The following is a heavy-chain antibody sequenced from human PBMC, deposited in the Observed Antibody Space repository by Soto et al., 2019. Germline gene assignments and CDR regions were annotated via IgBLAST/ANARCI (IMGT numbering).Heavy chain of an antibody. V-gene: IGHV3-23*01. D-gene: IGHD2-15*01. CDR2: IGSGGTT. Sequence: EVQLLESRGGVVQPGGSLRQSCAASGFSFSSNAMTWVRQAPGQGLEWVSTIGSGGTTYYADSVKGRFTISRDNSKNTQSLQMNSLRVEDTGVYYCAKLGFCSGGTCHLDYYNGVDVWGQGTTVTVSS. J-gene: IGHJ6*02. CDR3: AKLGFCSGGTCHLDYYNGVDV. CDR1: GFSFSSNA.